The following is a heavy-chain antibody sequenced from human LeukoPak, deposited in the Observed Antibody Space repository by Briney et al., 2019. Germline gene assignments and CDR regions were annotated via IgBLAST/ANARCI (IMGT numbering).Heavy chain of an antibody. V-gene: IGHV1-18*04. CDR2: ISAYNGNT. Sequence: ASVKVSCKASGYTFTSYGISWVRQAPGQGLEWMGWISAYNGNTNYAQKLQGRDTMTTDTSTSTAYMELRSLRSDDTAVYYCARSDWLSTSDAFDIWGQGTMVTVSS. CDR3: ARSDWLSTSDAFDI. D-gene: IGHD3-9*01. CDR1: GYTFTSYG. J-gene: IGHJ3*02.